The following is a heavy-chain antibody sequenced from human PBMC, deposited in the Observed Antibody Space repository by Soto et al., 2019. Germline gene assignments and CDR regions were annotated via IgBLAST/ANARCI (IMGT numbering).Heavy chain of an antibody. CDR3: AKDPYCCGWDDLRAHFGY. CDR1: GFTFSSYA. D-gene: IGHD6-19*01. V-gene: IGHV3-23*01. Sequence: PGGSLRLSCAASGFTFSSYAMSWVRQAPGKGLEWVSAISGSGGSTYYADSVKGRFTISRDNSKNTLYLQMNSLRAEDTAVYYCAKDPYCCGWDDLRAHFGYWGQGTLVTVSS. J-gene: IGHJ4*02. CDR2: ISGSGGST.